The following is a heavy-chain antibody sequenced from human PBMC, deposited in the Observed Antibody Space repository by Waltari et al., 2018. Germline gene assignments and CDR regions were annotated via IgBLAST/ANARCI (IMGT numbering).Heavy chain of an antibody. CDR3: ARVYYYDTSGSNYEDY. CDR1: GFTFSGYS. V-gene: IGHV3-21*01. D-gene: IGHD3-22*01. J-gene: IGHJ4*02. Sequence: EVQLVASGGGLVKPGGSLRLSCAASGFTFSGYSVNWIRQAPGKGLEWVSSISANSGDIYYADSVKGRFTISRDNAKNSLYLQMNSLRAEDTAVYYCARVYYYDTSGSNYEDYWGQGTLVTVSS. CDR2: ISANSGDI.